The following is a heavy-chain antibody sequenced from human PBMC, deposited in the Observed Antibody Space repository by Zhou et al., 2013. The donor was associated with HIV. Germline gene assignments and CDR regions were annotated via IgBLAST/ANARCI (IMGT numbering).Heavy chain of an antibody. Sequence: QVQLVQSGAEVKKPGSSVKVSCKASGGTFSSYAISWVRQAPGQGLEWMGRIIPILGIANYAQKFQGRVTITADKSTSTAYMELSSLRSEDTAVYYCARDHDAPKITGRYFDYDAFDIWGQGTMVTVSS. D-gene: IGHD3-9*01. J-gene: IGHJ3*02. CDR2: IIPILGIA. V-gene: IGHV1-69*04. CDR1: GGTFSSYA. CDR3: ARDHDAPKITGRYFDYDAFDI.